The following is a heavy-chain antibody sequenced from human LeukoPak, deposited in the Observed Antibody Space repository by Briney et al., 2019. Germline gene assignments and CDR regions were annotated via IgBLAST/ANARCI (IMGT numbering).Heavy chain of an antibody. CDR3: ATSYYYDSSGYYYDFDY. Sequence: ASVKVSCKVSGYTLIELSMHWVGQAPGKGLEWMGGFNPEDGETIYAQKFQGRVTMTEDTSTETVYMELSNLRSEDTAVYYCATSYYYDSSGYYYDFDYWGQGTLVTVSS. J-gene: IGHJ4*02. CDR1: GYTLIELS. D-gene: IGHD3-22*01. V-gene: IGHV1-24*01. CDR2: FNPEDGET.